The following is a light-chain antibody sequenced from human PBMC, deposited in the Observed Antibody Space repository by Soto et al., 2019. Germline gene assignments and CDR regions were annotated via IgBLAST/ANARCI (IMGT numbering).Light chain of an antibody. CDR1: SSNIGAGYD. Sequence: QSVLTQPPSVSGAPGQRVTISCTGSSSNIGAGYDVHWYQQLPGTAPKLLIYGNSNRPSGVPDRFPGSKSGTSSSLAITGFQAQHEDDHYCQSYDSRVSAPHVLFGGGTKHTVL. J-gene: IGLJ2*01. V-gene: IGLV1-40*01. CDR2: GNS. CDR3: QSYDSRVSAPHVL.